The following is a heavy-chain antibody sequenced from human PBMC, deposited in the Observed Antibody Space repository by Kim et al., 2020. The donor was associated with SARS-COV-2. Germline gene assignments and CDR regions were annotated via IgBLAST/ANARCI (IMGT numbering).Heavy chain of an antibody. V-gene: IGHV3-48*02. CDR2: ISSSSSTI. Sequence: GGSLRLSCAASGFTFSSYSMNWVRQAPGKGLEWVSYISSSSSTIYYADSVKGRFTISRDNAKNSLYLQMNSLRDEDTAVYYCARDPYEVPAAPHYGMDVWGQGTTVTVSS. CDR1: GFTFSSYS. CDR3: ARDPYEVPAAPHYGMDV. J-gene: IGHJ6*02. D-gene: IGHD2-2*01.